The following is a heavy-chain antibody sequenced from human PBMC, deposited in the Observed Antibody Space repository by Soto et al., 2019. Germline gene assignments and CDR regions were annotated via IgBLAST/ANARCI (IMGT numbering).Heavy chain of an antibody. CDR1: GFTFSSYA. CDR3: ARGGWWGDLYLYFDL. J-gene: IGHJ2*01. Sequence: EVQLVESGEGLVQPGGSLRLSCAASGFTFSSYAMHWVRQAPGKGLEYVSAISSNGGSTYYADAVKVRFTISRGNSKNSRYLQIGRLRAEDMAVYHCARGGWWGDLYLYFDLGGRGTLVTVTS. V-gene: IGHV3-64*02. D-gene: IGHD2-8*02. CDR2: ISSNGGST.